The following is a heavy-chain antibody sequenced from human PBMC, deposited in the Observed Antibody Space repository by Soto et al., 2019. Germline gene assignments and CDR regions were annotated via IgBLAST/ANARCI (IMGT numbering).Heavy chain of an antibody. V-gene: IGHV4-39*01. Sequence: QLQLQESGPGLVKPSETLSLTCTVSGGSISSSSYYWGWIRQPPGKGPEWIASIYYSGSTYYNPSLKSRVPISVDTSKNQFSLTLSSVPAADTAVYYCASLPLADCSGGSCYSGWFDPWGQGTLVTVSS. CDR3: ASLPLADCSGGSCYSGWFDP. CDR2: IYYSGST. CDR1: GGSISSSSYY. D-gene: IGHD2-15*01. J-gene: IGHJ5*02.